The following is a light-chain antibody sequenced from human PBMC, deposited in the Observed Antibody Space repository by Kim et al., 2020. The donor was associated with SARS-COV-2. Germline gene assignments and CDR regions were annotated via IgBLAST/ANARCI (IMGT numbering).Light chain of an antibody. CDR3: QQSYSTSRT. CDR2: AAS. J-gene: IGKJ1*01. CDR1: QSISSS. V-gene: IGKV1-39*01. Sequence: ASVGDRVTITCRASQSISSSLNSYQQKPGKAPNLLIYAASSLQSGVPSRCSGSGSGTDFTLTVSSLQPEDFATYYCQQSYSTSRTFGQGTKVDIK.